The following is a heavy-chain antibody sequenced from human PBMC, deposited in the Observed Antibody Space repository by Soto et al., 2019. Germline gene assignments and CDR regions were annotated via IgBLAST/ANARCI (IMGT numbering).Heavy chain of an antibody. CDR1: GYTFTNFD. D-gene: IGHD2-2*01. J-gene: IGHJ4*02. CDR2: TNPKRGDA. V-gene: IGHV1-8*01. Sequence: QVQLVQSGAEVKKPGASVKVSCKASGYTFTNFDINWVRQAPGQGLEWMGWTNPKRGDAGYAQKFQGRVTMTRDTSKSIAYMEVTSLRSEDTAMYYCAGINSDCVRTSCHLDYWGQGTLVTVSS. CDR3: AGINSDCVRTSCHLDY.